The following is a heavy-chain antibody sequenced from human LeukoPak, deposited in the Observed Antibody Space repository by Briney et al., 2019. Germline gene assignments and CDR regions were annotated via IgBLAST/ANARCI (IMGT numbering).Heavy chain of an antibody. V-gene: IGHV1-2*02. J-gene: IGHJ6*03. CDR3: ARDLGELYGKKPYYYYYYYMDV. Sequence: ASVKVSCKASGYTFTGYYMHWVRQAPGQGLEWMGWINPNSGGTNYAQKFQGRVTMTRDTSISTAYMELSRLRSDDTAVYYCARDLGELYGKKPYYYYYYYMDVWGKGTTVTISS. D-gene: IGHD1-26*01. CDR1: GYTFTGYY. CDR2: INPNSGGT.